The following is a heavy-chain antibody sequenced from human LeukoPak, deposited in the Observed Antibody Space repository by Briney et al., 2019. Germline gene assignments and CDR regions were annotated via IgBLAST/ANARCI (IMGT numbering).Heavy chain of an antibody. Sequence: GGSLRLSCAASGFTFSSYAMSWVRQAPGKGLEWVSAISGSGGSTYYADSVKGRFTISRDNSKNTLYLQMNSLRAEDTAVYYCAKDLSAQYGSGSYAISYFDYWGQGTLVTVSS. CDR2: ISGSGGST. V-gene: IGHV3-23*01. CDR3: AKDLSAQYGSGSYAISYFDY. D-gene: IGHD3-10*01. CDR1: GFTFSSYA. J-gene: IGHJ4*02.